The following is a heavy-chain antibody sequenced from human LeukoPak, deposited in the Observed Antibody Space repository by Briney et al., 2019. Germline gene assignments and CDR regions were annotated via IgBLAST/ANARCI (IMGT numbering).Heavy chain of an antibody. V-gene: IGHV3-66*01. Sequence: GGSLRLSCAASGFTVSSNYMNWVRQAPGKGLEWVSVIDSGDRTYYADSVKGRFTISRDNSKNTLYLQMNSLRAEDTAVYYCARGTGYCSSTSCYGYYWGQGTLVTVSS. J-gene: IGHJ4*02. CDR2: IDSGDRT. CDR1: GFTVSSNY. D-gene: IGHD2-2*01. CDR3: ARGTGYCSSTSCYGYY.